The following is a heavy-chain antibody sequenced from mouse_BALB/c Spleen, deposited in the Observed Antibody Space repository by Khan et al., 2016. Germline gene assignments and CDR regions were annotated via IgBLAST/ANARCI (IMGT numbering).Heavy chain of an antibody. D-gene: IGHD1-1*01. Sequence: EVQLVESGPSLVKPSQTLSLTCSVTGDSITSGYWNWIRKFPGNNIEYMGYMSYISGTYNNPPLKSRITITRGPSNNQYYLQLNSVTSEDTGTEYSARYDGSRYVRGMDYWGQGLSVTVSS. J-gene: IGHJ4*01. V-gene: IGHV3-8*02. CDR2: MSYISGT. CDR3: ARYDGSRYVRGMDY. CDR1: GDSITSGY.